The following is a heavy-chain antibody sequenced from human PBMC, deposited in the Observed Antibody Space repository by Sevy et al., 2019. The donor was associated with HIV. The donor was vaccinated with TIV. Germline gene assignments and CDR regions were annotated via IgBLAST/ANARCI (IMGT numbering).Heavy chain of an antibody. CDR2: INQDGSET. CDR3: ARLFYGSADY. V-gene: IGHV3-7*01. J-gene: IGHJ4*02. D-gene: IGHD3-10*01. Sequence: GGSLRLSCAASGFTLNKAWMNWVRQAPGKGLEWVATINQDGSETFYVDSVKGRFTISRHNPRKSLYLQMNSLSAEDTAVYYCARLFYGSADYWGQGTLVTVSS. CDR1: GFTLNKAW.